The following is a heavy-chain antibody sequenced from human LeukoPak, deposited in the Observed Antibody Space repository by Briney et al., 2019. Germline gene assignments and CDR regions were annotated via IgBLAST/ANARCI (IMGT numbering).Heavy chain of an antibody. D-gene: IGHD4-17*01. CDR3: AKDRATDYGDYVYDY. CDR1: GFTFSSYA. CDR2: ISGSGGST. J-gene: IGHJ4*02. V-gene: IGHV3-23*01. Sequence: TGGSLRLSCAASGFTFSSYAMSWVRQAPGKWLQWVSVISGSGGSTDYADSVKGRFTISRDNSKNTLYLQMNSLRAEDTAVYYCAKDRATDYGDYVYDYWGQGTLVTVSS.